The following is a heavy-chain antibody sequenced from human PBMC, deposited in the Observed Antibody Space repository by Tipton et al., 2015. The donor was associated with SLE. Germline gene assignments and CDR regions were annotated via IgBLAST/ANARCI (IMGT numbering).Heavy chain of an antibody. Sequence: SLRLSCAASGSTFRTSAMHWVRQAPGKGLEWVSVISGSGRLTNYAESVKGRYTISRDNSKNTLDLQMESLRPEDTAIYYCARGRAGSSDYCYNCGQGCLVTVSS. D-gene: IGHD4-17*01. V-gene: IGHV3-23*01. CDR3: ARGRAGSSDYCYN. CDR1: GSTFRTSA. J-gene: IGHJ1*01. CDR2: ISGSGRLT.